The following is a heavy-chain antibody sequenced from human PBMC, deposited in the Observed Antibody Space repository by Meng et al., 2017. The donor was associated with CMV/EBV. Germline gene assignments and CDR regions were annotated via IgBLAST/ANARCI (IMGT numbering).Heavy chain of an antibody. CDR2: VSAYNGNT. CDR1: CYSIPSDG. CDR3: ARGGGYSSGWHEPRV. Sequence: CCYSIPSDGSSWVRPAPGQGLEWMGWVSAYNGNTNYAQKLQGRVTMTTDTSTSTAYMELRSLRSDDTAVYYCARGGGYSSGWHEPRVWGQGTLVTVSS. V-gene: IGHV1-18*01. D-gene: IGHD6-19*01. J-gene: IGHJ4*02.